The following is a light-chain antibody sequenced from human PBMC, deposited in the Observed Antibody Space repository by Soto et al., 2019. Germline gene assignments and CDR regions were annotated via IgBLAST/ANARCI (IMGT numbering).Light chain of an antibody. CDR1: QCVSSN. CDR3: HQYKSWPYT. CDR2: GAS. V-gene: IGKV3-15*01. J-gene: IGKJ2*01. Sequence: EIVMTQSPATLSVSPGERATLSCRASQCVSSNLAWYQQKPGQAPRLLIFGASTRATGIPARFSGSGSGTEFTLTISRLQSEDFVVYYCHQYKSWPYTFGQGTNLEIK.